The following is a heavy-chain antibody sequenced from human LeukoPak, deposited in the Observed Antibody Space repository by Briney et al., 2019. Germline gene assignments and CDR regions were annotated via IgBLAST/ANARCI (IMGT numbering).Heavy chain of an antibody. D-gene: IGHD1-26*01. Sequence: GTPRPSPADSRFTFSTDGIDCGSQWPQKRQKRVSRINSAGSSTNYADSVKGRFTISRDNAKNTLYLQMNSLRAEDTAVYYCARATPGWWELQRWGQGTLVTVSS. J-gene: IGHJ4*02. CDR2: INSAGSST. CDR1: RFTFSTDG. CDR3: ARATPGWWELQR. V-gene: IGHV3-74*01.